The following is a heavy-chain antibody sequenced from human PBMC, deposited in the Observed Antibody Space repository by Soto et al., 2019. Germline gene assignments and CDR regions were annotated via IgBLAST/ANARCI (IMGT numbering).Heavy chain of an antibody. CDR2: VSPSGRRV. V-gene: IGHV3-23*01. J-gene: IGHJ4*02. Sequence: EVQLLESGGGLVQPGGSLRLSCAASGFMFDKYTMNWVRQAPGKGLEWVSGVSPSGRRVSYLSSMRGRFFISRDISNNTLFLQMNGLRAEDTAIYYCAKDRGGDYFSHFDSWGQGILVTVSS. CDR1: GFMFDKYT. CDR3: AKDRGGDYFSHFDS. D-gene: IGHD2-21*02.